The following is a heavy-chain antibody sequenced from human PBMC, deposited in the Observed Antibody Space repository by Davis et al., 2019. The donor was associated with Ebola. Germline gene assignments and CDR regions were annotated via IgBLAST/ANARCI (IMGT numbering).Heavy chain of an antibody. V-gene: IGHV3-49*04. Sequence: GESLKISCAASGFTFSSYAMNWVRRAPGKGLEWVGFIRSKSYGGKTQYAASVKGRVAISRDDSKSIAYLQVDRLKTEDTAVYYCTRDLKQPRPSYYYGMDVWGQGTTVTVSS. CDR2: IRSKSYGGKT. J-gene: IGHJ6*02. CDR3: TRDLKQPRPSYYYGMDV. CDR1: GFTFSSYA. D-gene: IGHD6-6*01.